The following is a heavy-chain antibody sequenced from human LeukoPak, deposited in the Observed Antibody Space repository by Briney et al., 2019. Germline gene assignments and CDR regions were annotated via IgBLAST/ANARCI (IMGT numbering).Heavy chain of an antibody. CDR1: GFTFSNYA. J-gene: IGHJ6*03. CDR2: ISGSAVNT. Sequence: QPGGSLRLSCAASGFTFSNYAMTWVRQAPGKGLEWVSGISGSAVNTYYADSVKGRFTISRDNSKSTLYPQMNSLRAEDTAVYYCAKLGGPYNWDYTGLNYMDVWGKGTTFTVSS. V-gene: IGHV3-23*01. CDR3: AKLGGPYNWDYTGLNYMDV. D-gene: IGHD1-7*01.